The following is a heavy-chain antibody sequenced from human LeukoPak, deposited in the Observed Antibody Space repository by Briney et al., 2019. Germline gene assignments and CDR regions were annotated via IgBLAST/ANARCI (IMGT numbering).Heavy chain of an antibody. D-gene: IGHD2-2*01. CDR3: AREIGYCSSTSCDLGAFDI. CDR2: ISTYNGDT. J-gene: IGHJ3*02. CDR1: GYTFTSYG. Sequence: ASVKVSCKASGYTFTSYGISWVRQAPGQGLEWMGWISTYNGDTDYAQKLQGRVTMTADTSTSAAYMELSSLRSEDTAVYYCAREIGYCSSTSCDLGAFDIWGQGTMVTVSS. V-gene: IGHV1-18*01.